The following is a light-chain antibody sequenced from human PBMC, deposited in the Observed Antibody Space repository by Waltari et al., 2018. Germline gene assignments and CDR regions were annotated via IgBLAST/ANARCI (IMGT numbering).Light chain of an antibody. Sequence: QSVLTQPPSVSGAPGQTVTISCTGSGSNIGAGYDVHWYQQRPGEAPKLLIYGVNTVPLGVPDRFSGSQSGTSASLAIRGLQAEDEADYYCQSYDPSLSVVFGGGTKLTVV. V-gene: IGLV1-40*01. J-gene: IGLJ2*01. CDR2: GVN. CDR1: GSNIGAGYD. CDR3: QSYDPSLSVV.